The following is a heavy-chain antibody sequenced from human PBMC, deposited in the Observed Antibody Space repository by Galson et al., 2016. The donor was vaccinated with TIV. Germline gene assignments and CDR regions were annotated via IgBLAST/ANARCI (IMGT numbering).Heavy chain of an antibody. J-gene: IGHJ4*02. V-gene: IGHV1-69*13. D-gene: IGHD5/OR15-5a*01. CDR3: ARNRGYSVTGYFDF. Sequence: SVKVSCKASGGIFRTNAISWVRQAPGQGLEWMGGIFAIFGIAKYAQKFQGRVTITADESTTTAYMELSSLRSEDTAVYYCARNRGYSVTGYFDFWGQGTLVTVSS. CDR2: IFAIFGIA. CDR1: GGIFRTNA.